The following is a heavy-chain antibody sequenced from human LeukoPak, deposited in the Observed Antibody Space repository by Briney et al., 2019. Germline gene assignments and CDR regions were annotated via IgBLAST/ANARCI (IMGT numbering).Heavy chain of an antibody. CDR3: ARDNTVTHDGWFDP. Sequence: PSQTLSLTCTVSGGSISSYYWSWIRQPPGKGREWIGYIYYSGSTNYNPSLKSRVTISVDTSKNQFSLKLSSVTAADTAVYYCARDNTVTHDGWFDPWGQGTLVAVSS. CDR1: GGSISSYY. J-gene: IGHJ5*02. D-gene: IGHD4-11*01. CDR2: IYYSGST. V-gene: IGHV4-59*01.